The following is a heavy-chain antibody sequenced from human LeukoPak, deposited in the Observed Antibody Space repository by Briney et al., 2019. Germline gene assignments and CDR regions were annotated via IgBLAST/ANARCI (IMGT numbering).Heavy chain of an antibody. CDR1: GGSISSYY. Sequence: SETLSLTCTVSGGSISSYYWSWIRQPPGKGLEWIGYIYYSGTTNYNPSLKSRVTILVDTSKNQFSLKLSSVTAADTAVYYCARHRPHYYGSGPDYWGQGTLVTVSS. D-gene: IGHD3-10*01. CDR3: ARHRPHYYGSGPDY. CDR2: IYYSGTT. J-gene: IGHJ4*02. V-gene: IGHV4-59*08.